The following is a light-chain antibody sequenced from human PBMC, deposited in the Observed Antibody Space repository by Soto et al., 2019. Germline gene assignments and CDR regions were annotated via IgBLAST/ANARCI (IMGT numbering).Light chain of an antibody. V-gene: IGKV1-39*01. Sequence: IQMTHSTSSLSASVGDRVTITCRASQSISSYLNWYQQKPGKAPKLLIYAASSLQSGVPSRFSGSGSGTDFTLTISSLQPEDFATYYCQQSYSTPITFGQGTRLE. J-gene: IGKJ5*01. CDR3: QQSYSTPIT. CDR2: AAS. CDR1: QSISSY.